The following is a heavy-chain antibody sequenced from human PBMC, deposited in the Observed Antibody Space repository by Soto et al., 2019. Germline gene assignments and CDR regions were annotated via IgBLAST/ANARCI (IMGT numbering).Heavy chain of an antibody. V-gene: IGHV1-69*08. D-gene: IGHD2-15*01. J-gene: IGHJ6*02. CDR2: IIPILGIA. Sequence: QVQLVQSGAEVKKPGSSVKVSCKASGGTFSSYTISWVRQAPGQGLEWMGRIIPILGIADYAQKFQGRVTITADKSTSTAYMELKSLRSEDTAVYYCAREQVILGTYGMDVWGQGTTVTVSS. CDR3: AREQVILGTYGMDV. CDR1: GGTFSSYT.